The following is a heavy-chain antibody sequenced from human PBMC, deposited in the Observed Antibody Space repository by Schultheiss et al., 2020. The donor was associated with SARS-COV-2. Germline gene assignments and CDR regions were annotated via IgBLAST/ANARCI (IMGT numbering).Heavy chain of an antibody. CDR2: ISYDGSNK. J-gene: IGHJ6*02. V-gene: IGHV3-30*18. D-gene: IGHD3-16*01. CDR1: GFTFSSYG. Sequence: GESLKISCAASGFTFSSYGMHWVRQAPGKGLEWVAVISYDGSNKYYADSVKGRFTISRDNSKNTLYLQMNSLRAEDTAVYYCAKVPWGYYYGMDVWGQGTTVTVSS. CDR3: AKVPWGYYYGMDV.